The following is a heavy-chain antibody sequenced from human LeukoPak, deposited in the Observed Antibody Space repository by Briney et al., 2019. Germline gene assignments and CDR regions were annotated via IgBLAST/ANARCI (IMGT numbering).Heavy chain of an antibody. D-gene: IGHD3-9*01. CDR3: ATRYYDILTGYYPLDY. CDR2: ISGSGGST. J-gene: IGHJ4*02. V-gene: IGHV3-23*01. CDR1: GFTFSSYA. Sequence: PGGSLRLSCAASGFTFSSYAMSWVRQAPGKGLEWVSAISGSGGSTYYADSVKGRFTISRDNSKNTLYLQMNSLRAEDTAVYYCATRYYDILTGYYPLDYWGQGTLVTVSS.